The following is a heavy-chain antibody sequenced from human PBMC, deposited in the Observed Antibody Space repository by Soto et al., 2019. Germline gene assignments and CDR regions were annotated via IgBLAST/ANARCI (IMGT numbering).Heavy chain of an antibody. CDR1: GFTFSSSA. D-gene: IGHD3-10*01. V-gene: IGHV3-23*01. CDR2: ISGSGGSP. J-gene: IGHJ3*02. Sequence: EVQLLESGGGLVQPGGSLRLSCAASGFTFSSSAMSWVRQAPGKRLEWVSAISGSGGSPYNADSVTGRFTISRDNYKKTLNLQLNSQRDEDTALYDSALEYYGSRCYPTDARD. CDR3: ALEYYGSRCYPTDARD.